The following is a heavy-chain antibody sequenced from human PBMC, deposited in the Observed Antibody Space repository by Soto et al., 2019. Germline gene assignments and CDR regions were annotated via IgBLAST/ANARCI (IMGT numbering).Heavy chain of an antibody. J-gene: IGHJ4*02. V-gene: IGHV4-31*03. CDR3: ARQITMVRGIDF. Sequence: QVQLLESGPGLVKASQTLSLTCSISGGSISSGGYYWSWVRQRPGKGLEWIGYIYFNENTYYNPPLKTRVTISAGTSKSQFSLRLSSVTAADAAVYYCARQITMVRGIDFWGPGISVSVSS. D-gene: IGHD3-10*01. CDR2: IYFNENT. CDR1: GGSISSGGYY.